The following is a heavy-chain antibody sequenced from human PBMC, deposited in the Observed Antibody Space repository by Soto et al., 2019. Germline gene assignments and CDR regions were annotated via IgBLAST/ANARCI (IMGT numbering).Heavy chain of an antibody. CDR3: ARVGAYCVSTSCHDY. D-gene: IGHD2-2*01. Sequence: ASVTVSCKASVGTFSSYTISWVRQAPGQGLEWMGRIIPILGIANYAQKFQGRVTITADKSTSTAYMELSSLRSEDTAVYYCARVGAYCVSTSCHDYWGQGTLVTVSS. CDR1: VGTFSSYT. J-gene: IGHJ4*02. CDR2: IIPILGIA. V-gene: IGHV1-69*02.